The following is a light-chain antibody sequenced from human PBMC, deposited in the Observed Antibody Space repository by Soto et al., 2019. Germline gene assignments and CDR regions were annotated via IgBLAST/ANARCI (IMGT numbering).Light chain of an antibody. Sequence: DLQMTQAXSSLYASRRDXXXXXXXVSQTISRYLNWYQQKXGIAPNLLSYAASXLQSGVPARFSVSGSGTDFTLTITRLQPEDFATYYCQQSFSIPWTFGQGTKVDIK. CDR2: AAS. CDR1: QTISRY. J-gene: IGKJ1*01. CDR3: QQSFSIPWT. V-gene: IGKV1-39*01.